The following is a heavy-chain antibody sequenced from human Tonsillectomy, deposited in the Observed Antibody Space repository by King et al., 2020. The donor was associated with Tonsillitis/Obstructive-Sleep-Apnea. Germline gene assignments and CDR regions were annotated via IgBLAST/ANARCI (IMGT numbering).Heavy chain of an antibody. CDR2: ISGSGGST. CDR3: AKGLGPIVATISGY. J-gene: IGHJ4*02. V-gene: IGHV3-23*04. Sequence: VQLVESGGGLVQPGGSLRLSCTASGFTFSSYAMSWVRQAPGKGLEWVSAISGSGGSTYYADSVKGRFTISRDNSKNTLYLQMNSLRAEDTALYYCAKGLGPIVATISGYWGQGTLVTVSS. CDR1: GFTFSSYA. D-gene: IGHD5-12*01.